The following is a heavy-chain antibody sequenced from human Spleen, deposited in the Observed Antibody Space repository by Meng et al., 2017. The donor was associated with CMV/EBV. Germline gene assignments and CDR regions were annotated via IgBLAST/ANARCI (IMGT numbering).Heavy chain of an antibody. CDR3: TTDVGY. V-gene: IGHV3-15*01. Sequence: GESLKISCAASGFTFSSYAMSWVRQAPGKGLEWVGRIKSKTDGGTTDYAAPVKGRFTISRDDSKNTLYLQMNSLKTEDTAVYYCTTDVGYWGQGTLVTVSS. J-gene: IGHJ4*02. CDR2: IKSKTDGGTT. D-gene: IGHD2-15*01. CDR1: GFTFSSYA.